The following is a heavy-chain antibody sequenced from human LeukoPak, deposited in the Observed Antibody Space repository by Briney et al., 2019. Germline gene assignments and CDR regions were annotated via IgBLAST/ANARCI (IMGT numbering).Heavy chain of an antibody. CDR2: INSDGSSI. CDR1: GFTFSSYW. D-gene: IGHD2-2*02. J-gene: IGHJ3*02. CDR3: ARGPYCSSASCYSVGAFDI. V-gene: IGHV3-74*01. Sequence: PGGSLRLSCAASGFTFSSYWMHWVRQTPGKGLMWVSRINSDGSSIGYADSVKGRFTISRDNAKNTLYLQMNSLRAEDTAVYHCARGPYCSSASCYSVGAFDIWGRGTMVTVSS.